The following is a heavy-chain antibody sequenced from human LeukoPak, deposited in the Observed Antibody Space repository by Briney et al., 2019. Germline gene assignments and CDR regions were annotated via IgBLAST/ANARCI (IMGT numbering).Heavy chain of an antibody. J-gene: IGHJ3*02. CDR1: GGTFSSYA. Sequence: GASVKVSCKASGGTFSSYAISWVRQAPGQGLEWMGRIIPILGIANYAQKFQGRVTITADKSTSTAYMELSSLRSEDTAVYYCARVTMVRGVAMNAFDIWGQGTMVTVSS. CDR3: ARVTMVRGVAMNAFDI. V-gene: IGHV1-69*04. D-gene: IGHD3-10*01. CDR2: IIPILGIA.